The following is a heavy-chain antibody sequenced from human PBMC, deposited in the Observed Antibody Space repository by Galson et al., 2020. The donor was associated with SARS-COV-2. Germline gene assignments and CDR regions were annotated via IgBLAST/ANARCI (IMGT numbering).Heavy chain of an antibody. CDR1: GGTFSSYA. CDR2: IIPIFGTA. CDR3: ARNGPGRILYNWFDP. J-gene: IGHJ5*02. D-gene: IGHD2-15*01. V-gene: IGHV1-69*13. Sequence: SVKVSCKASGGTFSSYAISWVRQAPGQGLEWMGGIIPIFGTANYAQKFQGRVTITADESTSTAYMELSSLRSEDTAVYYCARNGPGRILYNWFDPWGQGTLVTVSS.